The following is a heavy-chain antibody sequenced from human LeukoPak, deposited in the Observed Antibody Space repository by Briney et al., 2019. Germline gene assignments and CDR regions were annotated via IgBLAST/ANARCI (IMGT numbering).Heavy chain of an antibody. CDR1: GGTFSSYA. Sequence: SVKVSCKASGGTFSSYAISWVRQAPGQGLEWMGRIIPIFGIANYAQKFQGRVTITADKSTSTAYMELSSLRSEHTAVYYCARGREEDSSGYYYGFDYWGQGTLVTVSS. CDR2: IIPIFGIA. CDR3: ARGREEDSSGYYYGFDY. V-gene: IGHV1-69*17. J-gene: IGHJ4*02. D-gene: IGHD3-22*01.